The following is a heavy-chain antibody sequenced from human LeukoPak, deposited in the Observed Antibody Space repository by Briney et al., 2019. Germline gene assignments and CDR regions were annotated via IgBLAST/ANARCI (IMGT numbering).Heavy chain of an antibody. J-gene: IGHJ4*02. CDR1: GGSISSYY. V-gene: IGHV4-4*07. Sequence: PSETLSLTCTVSGGSISSYYWSWLRQPAGKGLEWIGRIYTSGSTNYNPSLKSRVTMSVDTSKNQFSLKLSSATAADTAVYYCAREAVASPFDYWGQGTLVTVSS. D-gene: IGHD6-19*01. CDR2: IYTSGST. CDR3: AREAVASPFDY.